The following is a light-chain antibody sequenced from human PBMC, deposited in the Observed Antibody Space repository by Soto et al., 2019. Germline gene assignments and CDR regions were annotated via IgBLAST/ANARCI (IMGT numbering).Light chain of an antibody. CDR3: QQYNNWPLLS. CDR2: AAS. Sequence: EIVLTQSPGTLSVSPGERATLSCRASQSVSSRDLAWYQQKPGQAPRLLVFAASTRAAGIPARFSGGGSGTEYTLTISSLQSEDLAVYYCQQYNNWPLLSFGGGTKVEI. V-gene: IGKV3D-15*01. CDR1: QSVSSRD. J-gene: IGKJ4*01.